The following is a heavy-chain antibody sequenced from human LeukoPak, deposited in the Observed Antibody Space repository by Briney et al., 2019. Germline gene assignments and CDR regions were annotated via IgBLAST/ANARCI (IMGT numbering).Heavy chain of an antibody. V-gene: IGHV3-48*04. CDR2: ISSSSSTI. Sequence: GGSLRLSCAASGFTFSSYSMNWVRQTPGKGLAWVSYISSSSSTIYYADSVKGRFTISRDNAKNSLYLQMNSLRAEDTAVYYCARGRYGSGSPFAFDIWGQGTMVTVSS. CDR3: ARGRYGSGSPFAFDI. D-gene: IGHD3-10*01. J-gene: IGHJ3*02. CDR1: GFTFSSYS.